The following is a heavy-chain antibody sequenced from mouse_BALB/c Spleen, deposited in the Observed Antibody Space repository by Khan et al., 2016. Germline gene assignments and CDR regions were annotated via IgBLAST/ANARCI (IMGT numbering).Heavy chain of an antibody. J-gene: IGHJ1*01. CDR2: INPASSTI. CDR3: ASTYWYFDF. Sequence: EVKLLESGGGLVQPGGSLKLSCAASGFDFSRSWMSWVRQAPGKGLEWIGEINPASSTINYTPSLKDKFIISRDTAKHTLYLQMSNVRSEDTALFYCASTYWYFDFWGATTTATVSS. V-gene: IGHV4-1*02. CDR1: GFDFSRSW.